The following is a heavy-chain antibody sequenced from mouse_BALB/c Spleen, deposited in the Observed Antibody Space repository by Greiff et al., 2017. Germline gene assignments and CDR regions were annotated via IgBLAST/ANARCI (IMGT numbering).Heavy chain of an antibody. D-gene: IGHD2-4*01. V-gene: IGHV5-4*02. CDR2: ISDGGSYT. J-gene: IGHJ3*01. CDR1: GFTFSDYY. CDR3: AREIYYDSAWFAY. Sequence: EVKLVESGGGLVKPGGSLKLSCAASGFTFSDYYMYWVRQTPEKRLEWVATISDGGSYTYYPDSVKGRFTISRDNAKNNLYLQMSSLKSEDTAMYYCAREIYYDSAWFAYWGQGTLVTVSA.